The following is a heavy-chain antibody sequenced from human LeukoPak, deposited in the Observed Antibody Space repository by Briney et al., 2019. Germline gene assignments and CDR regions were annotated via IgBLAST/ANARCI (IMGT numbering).Heavy chain of an antibody. Sequence: PSQTLSLTCTVSGGSISSGGYYWSWIRQPPGKGLEWIGYIYHSRSTYYNPSLKSRVTISVDRSKNQFSLKLSSVTAADTAVYYCARGKAFDIWGQGTMVTVSS. CDR1: GGSISSGGYY. J-gene: IGHJ3*02. V-gene: IGHV4-30-2*01. CDR3: ARGKAFDI. CDR2: IYHSRST.